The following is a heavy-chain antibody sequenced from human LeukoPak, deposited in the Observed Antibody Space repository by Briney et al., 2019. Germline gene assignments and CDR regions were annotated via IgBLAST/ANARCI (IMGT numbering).Heavy chain of an antibody. J-gene: IGHJ4*02. CDR1: GFTFSSYS. Sequence: GGSLRLSCAASGFTFSSYSMNWARQAPGKGLEWVSSISSSSSYIYYADSVKGRFTISRDNAKNSLYLQMNSLRAEDTAVYYCARSDIVVVVAPVDYWGQGTLVTVSS. CDR3: ARSDIVVVVAPVDY. V-gene: IGHV3-21*01. D-gene: IGHD2-15*01. CDR2: ISSSSSYI.